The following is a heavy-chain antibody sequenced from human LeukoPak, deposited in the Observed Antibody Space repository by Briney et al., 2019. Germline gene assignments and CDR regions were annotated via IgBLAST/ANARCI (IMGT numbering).Heavy chain of an antibody. CDR1: GFTFSSYA. Sequence: GGSLRLSCAASGFTFSSYAMHWVRRAPGKGLEWVAVISYDGSNKYYADSVKGRFTISRDNSKNTLYLQMNSLRAEDTAVYYCARDRVSCVSGGSCYPGNPFDYWGQGTLVTVSS. CDR3: ARDRVSCVSGGSCYPGNPFDY. J-gene: IGHJ4*02. V-gene: IGHV3-30-3*01. D-gene: IGHD2-15*01. CDR2: ISYDGSNK.